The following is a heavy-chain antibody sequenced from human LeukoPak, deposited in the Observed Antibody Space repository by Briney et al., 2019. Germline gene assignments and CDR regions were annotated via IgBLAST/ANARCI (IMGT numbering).Heavy chain of an antibody. J-gene: IGHJ4*02. D-gene: IGHD3-22*01. CDR2: IYYSGST. CDR1: GASISSYY. V-gene: IGHV4-59*01. Sequence: SETLSLTCTVSGASISSYYWSWIRQPPGKGLEWIGYIYYSGSTNYNPSLKSRVTISVDTSKNQFSLKLNSVAAADTAVYYCARDYYGSSGAPFFDYWGQGTLVTVSS. CDR3: ARDYYGSSGAPFFDY.